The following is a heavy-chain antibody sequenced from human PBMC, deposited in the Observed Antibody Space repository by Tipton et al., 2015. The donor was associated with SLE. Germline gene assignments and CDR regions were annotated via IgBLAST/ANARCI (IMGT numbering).Heavy chain of an antibody. CDR1: GGSISSSSYY. J-gene: IGHJ5*02. CDR2: IYYSGST. CDR3: ARDVGGLRWFDP. Sequence: TLSLTCTVSGGSISSSSYYWGWIRQPPGKGLEWIGSIYYSGSTYYNPSLKSRVTISVDTSKNQFSLKLSSVTAADTAVYYCARDVGGLRWFDPWGQGTLVTVSS. D-gene: IGHD3/OR15-3a*01. V-gene: IGHV4-39*07.